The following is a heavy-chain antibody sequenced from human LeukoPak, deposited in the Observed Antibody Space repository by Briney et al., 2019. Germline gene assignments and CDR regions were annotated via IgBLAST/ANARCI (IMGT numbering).Heavy chain of an antibody. D-gene: IGHD6-13*01. CDR2: ISSSGSTI. CDR1: RFTFSNYE. CDR3: AREAAADVFDI. J-gene: IGHJ3*02. Sequence: SGGSLRLSCAASRFTFSNYEMNWVRQTPGKGLEWVSYISSSGSTISYADSVKGRFTISRDNAKNSLYLQMNSLRADDTAVYYCAREAAADVFDIWGQGTMVSVSS. V-gene: IGHV3-48*03.